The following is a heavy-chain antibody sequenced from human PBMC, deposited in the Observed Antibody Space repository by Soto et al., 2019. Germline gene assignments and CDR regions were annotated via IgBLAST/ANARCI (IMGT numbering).Heavy chain of an antibody. V-gene: IGHV3-23*01. D-gene: IGHD2-15*01. CDR3: AKVPSAVASTPWFDP. J-gene: IGHJ5*02. CDR2: ISGSAGST. Sequence: GGSLSLSFAASGFTFSSYAMNWVRQGPGKGLEWVSTISGSAGSTYYADSVKGRFTISRDNSKNTLYLQMDSLSVEDTAMYYCAKVPSAVASTPWFDPWGQGTLVTVSS. CDR1: GFTFSSYA.